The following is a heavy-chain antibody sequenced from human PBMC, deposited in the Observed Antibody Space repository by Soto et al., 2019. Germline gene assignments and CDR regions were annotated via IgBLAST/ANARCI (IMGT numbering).Heavy chain of an antibody. CDR2: INPNSGGT. CDR3: ARDPFEYYDSSGYYDY. CDR1: GYTFTGLY. Sequence: ASVKVSCKASGYTFTGLYIHWVRQAPGQGLEWMGWINPNSGGTSYAQKFQGRVTMTRDTSISTAYLDLSRLRYDDTAVYYCARDPFEYYDSSGYYDYWGQGTLVTVSS. D-gene: IGHD3-22*01. J-gene: IGHJ4*02. V-gene: IGHV1-2*02.